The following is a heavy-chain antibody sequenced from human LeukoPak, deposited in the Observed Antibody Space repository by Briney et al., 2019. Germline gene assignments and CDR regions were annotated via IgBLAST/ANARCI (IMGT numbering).Heavy chain of an antibody. D-gene: IGHD6-25*01. CDR2: INHSGST. J-gene: IGHJ4*02. CDR1: GASFSGYS. CDR3: ARGDPAFDY. V-gene: IGHV4-34*01. Sequence: PSETLSLTCAVYGASFSGYSWSWIRQPPGKGLEWIGEINHSGSTNYNPSLKSRVTISVDTSKTQFSLKLSSVTAADTAVYYCARGDPAFDYWGQGTLVTVSS.